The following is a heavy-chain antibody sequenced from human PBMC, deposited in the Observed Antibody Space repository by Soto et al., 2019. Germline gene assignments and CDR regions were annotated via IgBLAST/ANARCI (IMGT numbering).Heavy chain of an antibody. V-gene: IGHV1-3*01. D-gene: IGHD6-6*01. CDR1: GYTFTSYA. Sequence: QVQLVQSGAEVKKPGASVKVSCKASGYTFTSYAMHWVRQAPGQRLEWTGWINAGNGNTKYSQKFQGRVTITRDTSASTAYMELSSLRSEDTAVYYCARRRQLGYYYGMDVWGQGTTVTVSS. J-gene: IGHJ6*02. CDR2: INAGNGNT. CDR3: ARRRQLGYYYGMDV.